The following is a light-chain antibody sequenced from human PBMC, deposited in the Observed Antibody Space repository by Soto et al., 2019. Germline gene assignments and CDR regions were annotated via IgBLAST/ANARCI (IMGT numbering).Light chain of an antibody. V-gene: IGKV3-20*01. CDR3: QQYGGSPLVT. CDR2: GAS. CDR1: QSISSSY. J-gene: IGKJ4*01. Sequence: EIVLTQSPGTLSLSPGERATLSCRASQSISSSYLAWYQQRPSQAPRLLIYGASSRATGIPDRFSGSGSGTDVTLTISRLEPEDFAVYYCQQYGGSPLVTFGGGTKVEIK.